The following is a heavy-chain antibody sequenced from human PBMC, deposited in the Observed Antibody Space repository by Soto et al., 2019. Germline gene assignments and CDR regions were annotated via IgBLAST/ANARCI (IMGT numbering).Heavy chain of an antibody. CDR1: GYTFTSYG. CDR2: ISAYNGNT. V-gene: IGHV1-18*01. Sequence: QVQLVQSGAEVKKPGASVKVSCKASGYTFTSYGISWVRQAPGQGLEWMGWISAYNGNTNYAQKLQGRVTMTTDTSTITAYMELRSLRSDDTAVYYCATDQGSGWYGSYYYYCMDVWGQGTTFTVSS. D-gene: IGHD6-19*01. CDR3: ATDQGSGWYGSYYYYCMDV. J-gene: IGHJ6*02.